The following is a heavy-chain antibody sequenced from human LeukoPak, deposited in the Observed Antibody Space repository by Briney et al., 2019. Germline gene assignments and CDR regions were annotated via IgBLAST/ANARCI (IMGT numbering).Heavy chain of an antibody. V-gene: IGHV4-59*01. CDR1: GGSISSYY. CDR2: MYYGGSA. D-gene: IGHD1-26*01. CDR3: ARWAVVGATKGFDY. Sequence: SETLSLTCTVSGGSISSYYWSWIRQPPGKGLECIGYMYYGGSANYNPSLKSRVTISVDTSKNQFSLELSSVTAADTAVYYCARWAVVGATKGFDYWGQGTLVTVSS. J-gene: IGHJ4*02.